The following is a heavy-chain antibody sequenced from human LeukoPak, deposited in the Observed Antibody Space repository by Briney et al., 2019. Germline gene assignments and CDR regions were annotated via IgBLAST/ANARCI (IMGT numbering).Heavy chain of an antibody. D-gene: IGHD3-22*01. Sequence: GGSLRLSCAASAFTLTTYAMSWVRQAPGKGLEWVSTISGSGARTYYADSVKGRFTISRDNSKDTLYLQMNSLRAEDTAVYYCAKAPLITMIVVTYFQHWGQGTLVTVSS. CDR2: ISGSGART. V-gene: IGHV3-23*01. CDR1: AFTLTTYA. CDR3: AKAPLITMIVVTYFQH. J-gene: IGHJ1*01.